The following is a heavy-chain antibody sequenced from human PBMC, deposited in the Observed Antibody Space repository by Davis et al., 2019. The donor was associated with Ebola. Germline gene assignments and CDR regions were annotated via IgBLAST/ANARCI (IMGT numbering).Heavy chain of an antibody. V-gene: IGHV3-33*01. Sequence: GESLKISCAASGFTFSSYGMHWVRQAPGKGLEWVAVIWYDGSNKYYADSVKGRFTISRDNSKNTLYLQMNSLRAEDTAVYYCARDEEQQPGYWGQGTLVTVSS. D-gene: IGHD6-13*01. CDR1: GFTFSSYG. CDR3: ARDEEQQPGY. J-gene: IGHJ4*02. CDR2: IWYDGSNK.